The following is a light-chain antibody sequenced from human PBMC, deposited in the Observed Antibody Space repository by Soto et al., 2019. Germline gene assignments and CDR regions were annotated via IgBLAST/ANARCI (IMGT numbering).Light chain of an antibody. Sequence: IVLTQSPATLSLSPGDRATLSCRASQSVTTYLAWYRQKPGQPPRLLIYDASTRAPGIPARYSGSGPGTDFTLTISSLEPEDFATYYCQQTSSFPLTFGGGTKVEIK. CDR1: QSVTTY. V-gene: IGKV3-11*01. CDR3: QQTSSFPLT. J-gene: IGKJ4*01. CDR2: DAS.